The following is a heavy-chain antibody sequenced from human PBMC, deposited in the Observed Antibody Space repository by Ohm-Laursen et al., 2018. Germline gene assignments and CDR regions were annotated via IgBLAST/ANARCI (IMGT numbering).Heavy chain of an antibody. V-gene: IGHV3-7*03. J-gene: IGHJ4*02. CDR2: IEQDGSEK. CDR3: ARLLSGSSPEDY. D-gene: IGHD1-26*01. CDR1: GFTFSTYW. Sequence: SLRLSCAASGFTFSTYWMNWIRQAPGKGLEWVANIEQDGSEKNYVDSVKGRFTISRDNGKNSLYLQMNSLRPEDTAVYYCARLLSGSSPEDYWGQGTLVTVSS.